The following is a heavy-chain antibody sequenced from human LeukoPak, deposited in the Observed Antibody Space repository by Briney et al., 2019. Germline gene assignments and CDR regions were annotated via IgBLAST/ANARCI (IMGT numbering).Heavy chain of an antibody. CDR3: ARSPDDGDYFDY. CDR1: GFSLSTRGMR. D-gene: IGHD4-17*01. CDR2: IDWDDDK. J-gene: IGHJ4*02. V-gene: IGHV2-70*04. Sequence: SGPTLVNPTQTLTLTCTVSGFSLSTRGMRASWIRQPPGKALEWLARIDWDDDKFYSTSLKTRLTISKDTSKNQMVLTMTNMDPVDTATYYCARSPDDGDYFDYWGQGTLVTVSS.